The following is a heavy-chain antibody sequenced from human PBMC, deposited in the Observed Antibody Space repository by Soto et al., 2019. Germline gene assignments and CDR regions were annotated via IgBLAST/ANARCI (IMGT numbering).Heavy chain of an antibody. CDR3: ARRYGRAFDS. CDR2: IYYTGST. D-gene: IGHD1-1*01. CDR1: GGSISSYY. J-gene: IGHJ4*02. V-gene: IGHV4-59*12. Sequence: QVQLQESGPGLVKPSETLSLTCTVSGGSISSYYWSWIRQPPGKGLEWIGYIYYTGSTNYNPSLKSRIHISLNTSKNRVSLKLSSVTGADTAVYYRARRYGRAFDSWGQGPLVTVSS.